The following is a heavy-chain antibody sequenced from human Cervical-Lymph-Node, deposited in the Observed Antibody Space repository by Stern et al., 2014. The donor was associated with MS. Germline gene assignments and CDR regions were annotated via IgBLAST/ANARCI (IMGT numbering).Heavy chain of an antibody. V-gene: IGHV4-39*01. Sequence: QVQLQESGPGLVKPSETLSLNCSVTGGSISRSSYWGWIRPPPGTGLEWIGSMYNSGITHYNPSLKSRGSISIEPSKNQLFRRTSSVPAADTAVYFCARRLLRFLEWSDPYYFDSWGQGSLVTVSS. CDR3: ARRLLRFLEWSDPYYFDS. D-gene: IGHD3-3*01. CDR2: MYNSGIT. J-gene: IGHJ4*02. CDR1: GGSISRSSY.